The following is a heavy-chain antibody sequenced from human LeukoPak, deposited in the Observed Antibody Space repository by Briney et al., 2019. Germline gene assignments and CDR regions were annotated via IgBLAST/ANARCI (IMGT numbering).Heavy chain of an antibody. CDR1: GFTFSDEY. CDR3: AVLDSSGYYHY. D-gene: IGHD3-22*01. J-gene: IGHJ4*02. Sequence: KTGGSLRLSCAASGFTFSDEYMSWIRQAPGKGLEWISCVSNSGSSIYYADSVKGRFSISRDNVKNSLYLQMNSLRAEDTAVYYCAVLDSSGYYHYLGQGTLVIVSS. V-gene: IGHV3-11*01. CDR2: VSNSGSSI.